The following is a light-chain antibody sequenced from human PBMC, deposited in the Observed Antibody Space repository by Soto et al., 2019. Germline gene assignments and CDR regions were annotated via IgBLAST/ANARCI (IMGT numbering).Light chain of an antibody. CDR3: QQYNNWPLT. CDR2: DVS. J-gene: IGKJ4*01. CDR1: QSVSSN. V-gene: IGKV3D-15*01. Sequence: EIVMTQSPATLSVSPGERATLSCWASQSVSSNLAWYQQKPGQAPRLLIYDVSTRATGIPTRFSGSGSGTEFTLTISSLQSEDFAAYYCQQYNNWPLTFGGRTKVDIK.